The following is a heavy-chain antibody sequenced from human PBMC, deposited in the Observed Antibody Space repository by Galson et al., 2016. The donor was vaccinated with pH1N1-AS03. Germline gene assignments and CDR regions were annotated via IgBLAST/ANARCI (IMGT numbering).Heavy chain of an antibody. J-gene: IGHJ6*02. V-gene: IGHV1-3*01. Sequence: VKVSCKASGYTFISYVMHWVRQAPGQRLEWMGWINAGNGNTTYSQSFQGRVTITRDTSASKAYIELSSLRSEDTAVYYCARGRGSYGMDVWGQGTTVTVSS. CDR2: INAGNGNT. D-gene: IGHD1-26*01. CDR3: ARGRGSYGMDV. CDR1: GYTFISYV.